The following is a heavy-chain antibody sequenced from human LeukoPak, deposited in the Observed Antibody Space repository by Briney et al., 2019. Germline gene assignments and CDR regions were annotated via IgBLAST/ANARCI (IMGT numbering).Heavy chain of an antibody. V-gene: IGHV1-18*01. D-gene: IGHD3-3*01. J-gene: IGHJ4*01. CDR1: GYTFTSYG. CDR2: ISAYNGNT. CDR3: ARDAPRSGSIARFDY. Sequence: ASVKVSCKASGYTFTSYGISWVRQAPGQGLEWMGWISAYNGNTNYAQKLQGRVTMTTDTSTSTAYMELRSLRSDDTAVYYCARDAPRSGSIARFDYWGHGTLVTVSS.